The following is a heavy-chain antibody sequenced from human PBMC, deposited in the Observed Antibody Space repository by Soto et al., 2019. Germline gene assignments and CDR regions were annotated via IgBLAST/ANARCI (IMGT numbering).Heavy chain of an antibody. CDR2: IIPILGET. V-gene: IGHV1-69*08. J-gene: IGHJ6*02. CDR1: GTIFSSYT. CDR3: ARGLGGRMDD. D-gene: IGHD3-16*01. Sequence: QVQLVQSGAEVKKPGSSVRVSCKASGTIFSSYTISWVRQAPGQGLEWMGRIIPILGETNSAQKFQGRVTLTADKSTNTAYMELNSLRLEDTALYSCARGLGGRMDDWGQGTTVTVSS.